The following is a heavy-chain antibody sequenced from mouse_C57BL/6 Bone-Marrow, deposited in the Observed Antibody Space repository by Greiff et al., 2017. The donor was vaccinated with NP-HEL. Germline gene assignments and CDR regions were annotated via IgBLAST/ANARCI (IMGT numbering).Heavy chain of an antibody. Sequence: QVQLKESGAELVKPGASVKLSCKASGYTFTEYTIHWVKQRSGQGLEWIGWFYPGSGSIKYNEKFKDKATLTADKSSSTVYMELSRMTSEDSAVYFCARHEERDYSNYVFDYWGQGTTLTVSS. D-gene: IGHD2-5*01. CDR2: FYPGSGSI. CDR1: GYTFTEYT. J-gene: IGHJ2*01. CDR3: ARHEERDYSNYVFDY. V-gene: IGHV1-62-2*01.